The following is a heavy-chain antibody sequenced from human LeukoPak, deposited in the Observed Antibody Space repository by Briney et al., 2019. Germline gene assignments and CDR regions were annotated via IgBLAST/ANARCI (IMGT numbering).Heavy chain of an antibody. J-gene: IGHJ6*03. CDR2: TYYGSKWYN. D-gene: IGHD2-21*01. CDR1: GDSVSSNSAA. CDR3: ARDRGYCGGDCYGYYYYMDV. Sequence: SQTLSLTCAISGDSVSSNSAAWNWIRQSPSRGLEWLGRTYYGSKWYNDYAVSVKSRITINPDTSKNQFSLQLNSVTPEDTAVYYCARDRGYCGGDCYGYYYYMDVWGKGTTVTVSS. V-gene: IGHV6-1*01.